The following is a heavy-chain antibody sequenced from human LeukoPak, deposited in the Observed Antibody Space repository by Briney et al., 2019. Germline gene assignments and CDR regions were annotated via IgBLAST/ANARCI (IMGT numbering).Heavy chain of an antibody. Sequence: PGRSLRLSCAVSGFTFRTYGMHWVRQAPGKGLEWVAVISYDESNKYYADSVKGRFTISRDNSKNTAYLQVNSLRAEDTAVYYCAKDGRMYSSGWYSYFDQWGQGTLVTVSS. CDR3: AKDGRMYSSGWYSYFDQ. CDR1: GFTFRTYG. D-gene: IGHD6-19*01. CDR2: ISYDESNK. J-gene: IGHJ4*02. V-gene: IGHV3-30*18.